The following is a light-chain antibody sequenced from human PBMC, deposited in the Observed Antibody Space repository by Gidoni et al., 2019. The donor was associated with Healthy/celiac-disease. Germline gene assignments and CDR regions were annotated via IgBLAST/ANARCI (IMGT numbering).Light chain of an antibody. V-gene: IGLV3-19*01. J-gene: IGLJ2*01. Sequence: SSELTQDPAVSVALGQTVRITCQGDNLRSYYASWYQQKPGQAPVLVIYGKNNRPSGIPDRFSGSSSGNTASLTITGAQAEDEADYYCNSRDSSGNHPVVFGGGTKLTVL. CDR1: NLRSYY. CDR3: NSRDSSGNHPVV. CDR2: GKN.